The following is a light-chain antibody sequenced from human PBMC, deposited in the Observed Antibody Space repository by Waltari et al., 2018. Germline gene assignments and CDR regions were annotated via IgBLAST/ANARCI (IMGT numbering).Light chain of an antibody. CDR3: CSFAGGNNFEVI. CDR2: EVS. V-gene: IGLV2-23*02. J-gene: IGLJ2*01. CDR1: SSNVENYNL. Sequence: QSALTQPASVPGSPGQSITIPCTGTSSNVENYNLFPWYQHHQGKAPKLLIYEVSKRPAGISNRFSGSTSGNTASLTISGLQAEDESDYYCCSFAGGNNFEVIFGGGTRLTVL.